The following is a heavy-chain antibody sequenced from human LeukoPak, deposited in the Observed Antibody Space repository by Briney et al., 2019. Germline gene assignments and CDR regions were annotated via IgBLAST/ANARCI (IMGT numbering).Heavy chain of an antibody. CDR1: GFSLSGYW. V-gene: IGHV3-74*01. CDR2: NNGDGSTT. Sequence: SGGSLRLSCVASGFSLSGYWMYWVRQAPGKGLMYISRNNGDGSTTNYADVVKGRFTMSRDNVKNTLYLQTNSLRVEDTAVYYCARDPRNVGLAPWGQGTLVTVSS. CDR3: ARDPRNVGLAP. D-gene: IGHD2-15*01. J-gene: IGHJ5*02.